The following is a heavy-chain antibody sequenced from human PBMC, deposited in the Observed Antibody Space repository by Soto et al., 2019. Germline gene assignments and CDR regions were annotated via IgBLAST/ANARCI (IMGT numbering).Heavy chain of an antibody. CDR1: GASISGGGYY. J-gene: IGHJ4*02. CDR2: IYYSGST. CDR3: ARLNWNDVIGLDY. V-gene: IGHV4-31*03. Sequence: SETLSLTCPVSGASISGGGYYWSWIRQHPGKGLEWIGYIYYSGSTHFNPSLKSRVTISVDTSKNQFSLNLSSVTAADTAVYYCARLNWNDVIGLDYWGQGTLVTVSS. D-gene: IGHD1-1*01.